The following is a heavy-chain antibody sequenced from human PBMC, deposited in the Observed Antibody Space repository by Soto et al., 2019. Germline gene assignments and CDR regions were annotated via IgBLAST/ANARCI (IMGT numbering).Heavy chain of an antibody. J-gene: IGHJ6*02. V-gene: IGHV5-51*01. D-gene: IGHD2-2*01. CDR1: GYSFTSYW. Sequence: LKISCKGSGYSFTSYWIGWVRQMPGKGLEWIGIIYPGDSDTRYSPSFQGQVTISADKSISTAYLQWSSLKASDTAMYYCARHYCSSTSCYPVYYYYYGMDVWGQGXTVTVSS. CDR3: ARHYCSSTSCYPVYYYYYGMDV. CDR2: IYPGDSDT.